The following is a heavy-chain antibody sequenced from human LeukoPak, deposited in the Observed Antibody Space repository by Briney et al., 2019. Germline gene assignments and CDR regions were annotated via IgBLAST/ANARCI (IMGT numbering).Heavy chain of an antibody. CDR3: AKSDGSGSYFDS. Sequence: PSETLSLTCTVSGGSIRSYYWSWIRQPPGKGLEWIGYINYSGSSKYNPSLKSRVTISVDTSKNQFSLKLSSVTAAGTAVYYCAKSDGSGSYFDSWGQGTLVTVSS. CDR2: INYSGSS. J-gene: IGHJ4*02. V-gene: IGHV4-59*01. D-gene: IGHD3-10*01. CDR1: GGSIRSYY.